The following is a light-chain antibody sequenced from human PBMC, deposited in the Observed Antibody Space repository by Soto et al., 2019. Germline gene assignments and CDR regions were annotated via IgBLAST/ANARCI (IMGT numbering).Light chain of an antibody. Sequence: DIQMTQSPSTLSASVGDRVTITCRASQSISSWLAWYQQKPGKAPKLLIYKASILESGVPSRFSGSGSGTEFTLTISSLQPDDFATYYGQEYDTYLFTFGQGTKLEI. CDR1: QSISSW. CDR3: QEYDTYLFT. V-gene: IGKV1-5*03. CDR2: KAS. J-gene: IGKJ2*01.